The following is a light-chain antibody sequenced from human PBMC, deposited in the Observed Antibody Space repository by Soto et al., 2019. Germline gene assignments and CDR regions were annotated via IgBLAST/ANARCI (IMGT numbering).Light chain of an antibody. V-gene: IGLV1-47*01. CDR2: RNN. CDR1: ISNIGSNY. J-gene: IGLJ1*01. Sequence: QTVLTQPPSASVTPGQGVTISCSGSISNIGSNYVYWYQQLPGTAPKLLIYRNNQRPSGVPDRFSGSKSGTSASLAISGLRSDDEADYFCATWDDSLNGFYVFGTGTKVTVL. CDR3: ATWDDSLNGFYV.